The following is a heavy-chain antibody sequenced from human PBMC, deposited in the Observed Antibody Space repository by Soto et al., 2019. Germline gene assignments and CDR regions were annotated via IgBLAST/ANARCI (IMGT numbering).Heavy chain of an antibody. CDR3: AKDKDLGGYSYGYGYFDY. CDR1: GFTFSSYA. Sequence: GGSLRLSCAASGFTFSSYAMSWVRQAPGKGLEWVSAISGSGGSTYYADSVKGRFTISRDNSKNTLYLQMNSLRAEDTAVYYCAKDKDLGGYSYGYGYFDYWGQGTLVTVSS. J-gene: IGHJ4*02. V-gene: IGHV3-23*01. D-gene: IGHD5-18*01. CDR2: ISGSGGST.